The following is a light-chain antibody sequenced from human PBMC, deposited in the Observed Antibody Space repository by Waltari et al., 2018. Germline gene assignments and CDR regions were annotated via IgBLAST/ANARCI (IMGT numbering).Light chain of an antibody. J-gene: IGKJ5*01. V-gene: IGKV3-20*01. CDR3: QQYGNSPIT. CDR2: GAS. CDR1: QSISSSY. Sequence: EIVLTQSPSTLSLSPGERATDSCRASQSISSSYLAWYQQKPGQAPRLLIYGASSRATGIPDRFTGSGSGTDFTLTISRLEPEDSAVYYCQQYGNSPITFGQGTRLEI.